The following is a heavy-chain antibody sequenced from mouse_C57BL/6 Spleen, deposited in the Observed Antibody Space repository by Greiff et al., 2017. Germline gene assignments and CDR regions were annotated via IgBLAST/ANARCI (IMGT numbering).Heavy chain of an antibody. V-gene: IGHV3-6*01. D-gene: IGHD1-2*01. CDR1: GYSISSCYS. CDR2: ISYDGSN. J-gene: IGHJ2*01. Sequence: EVKTQESGPGVEKLSQSLSITCSVTGYSISSCYSWNWIRQFPGNKLEWMGYISYDGSNNHNTSLKNRISITRDTSKNRFFLNLNLVTTEDTATYYCTRDHCYYCYNEYRGHGTTLTDSS. CDR3: TRDHCYYCYNEY.